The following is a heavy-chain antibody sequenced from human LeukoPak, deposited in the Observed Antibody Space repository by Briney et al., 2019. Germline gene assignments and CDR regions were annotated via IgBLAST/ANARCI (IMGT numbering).Heavy chain of an antibody. D-gene: IGHD4-11*01. CDR1: GGSISSGGYY. V-gene: IGHV4-31*03. CDR3: ARELYSNYYYYYMDV. CDR2: IYYSGST. J-gene: IGHJ6*03. Sequence: PSETLSLTCTVSGGSISSGGYYWSWIRQHPGKGLEWIGYIYYSGSTYYNPSLKSRVTISVDTSKNQFSLKLSSVTAADTAVYYCARELYSNYYYYYMDVWGKGTTVTVSS.